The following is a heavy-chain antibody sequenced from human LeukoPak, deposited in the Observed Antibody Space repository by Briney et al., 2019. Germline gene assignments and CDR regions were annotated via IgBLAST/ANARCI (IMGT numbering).Heavy chain of an antibody. J-gene: IGHJ4*02. CDR2: INHSGST. V-gene: IGHV4-34*01. Sequence: SETLSLTCAVYGGSFSGYYWSWIRQPPGKGLEWVGEINHSGSTNYNPSLKSRVTMSVDTSKNQFSLKLSSVTAADTAVYYCVRGPMFFGVAYCDCWGQGTLVTVSS. D-gene: IGHD3-3*01. CDR3: VRGPMFFGVAYCDC. CDR1: GGSFSGYY.